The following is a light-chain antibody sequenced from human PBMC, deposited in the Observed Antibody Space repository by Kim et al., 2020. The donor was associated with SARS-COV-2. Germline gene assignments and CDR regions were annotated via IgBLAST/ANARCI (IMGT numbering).Light chain of an antibody. CDR1: QSVSSN. CDR2: GAS. Sequence: YVSTGERATLSCRASQSVSSNLAWYQQKPGQAPRLLIYGASTRATGIPARFSGSGSGTEFTLTISSLQSEDFAVYYCQQYNNWLYTFGQGTKLEI. V-gene: IGKV3-15*01. CDR3: QQYNNWLYT. J-gene: IGKJ2*01.